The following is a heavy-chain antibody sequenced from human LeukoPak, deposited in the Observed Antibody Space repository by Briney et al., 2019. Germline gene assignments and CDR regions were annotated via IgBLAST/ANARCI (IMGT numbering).Heavy chain of an antibody. D-gene: IGHD6-19*01. CDR3: ARDPNSSGWYGTYNWFDP. Sequence: PGGSLRLSCAASRFTFSSYSMNWVRQAPGKGLEWVSYISSSSSTIYYADSVKGRFTISRDKAKNSLYLQMNSLRAEDTAVYYCARDPNSSGWYGTYNWFDPWGQGTLVTVSS. V-gene: IGHV3-48*01. CDR1: RFTFSSYS. J-gene: IGHJ5*02. CDR2: ISSSSSTI.